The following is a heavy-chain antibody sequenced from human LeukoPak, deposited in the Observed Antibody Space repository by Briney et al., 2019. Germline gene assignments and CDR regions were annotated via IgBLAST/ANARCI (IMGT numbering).Heavy chain of an antibody. J-gene: IGHJ4*02. CDR2: INHSGST. D-gene: IGHD6-13*01. CDR1: GGSFSGYY. Sequence: SETLSLTCAVYGGSFSGYYWSWIRQPPGKGLEWIGEINHSGSTNYNPSLKSRVTISVDTSKNQFSLKLSSVTAADTAVYYCARGQIAAAGTPRFDYWGQGTLVTVSS. CDR3: ARGQIAAAGTPRFDY. V-gene: IGHV4-34*01.